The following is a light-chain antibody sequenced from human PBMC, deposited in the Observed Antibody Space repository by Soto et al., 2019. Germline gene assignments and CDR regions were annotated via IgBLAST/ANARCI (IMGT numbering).Light chain of an antibody. CDR3: SSYTTSSNYV. Sequence: QSALTQPASLSGSPGQSITISSTGTTRDVGAYNYVSWYQQHPGKAPKLMIYEVRNRPSGVSNRFSGSKSGNTASLTVSGLQAEDEADYYCSSYTTSSNYVFGTGTKLTVL. V-gene: IGLV2-14*01. CDR1: TRDVGAYNY. CDR2: EVR. J-gene: IGLJ1*01.